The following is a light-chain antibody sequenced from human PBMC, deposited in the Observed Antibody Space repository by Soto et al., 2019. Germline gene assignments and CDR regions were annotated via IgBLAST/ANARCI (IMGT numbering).Light chain of an antibody. J-gene: IGKJ4*01. V-gene: IGKV3-20*01. CDR3: QQYDSSPLT. CDR1: QSVTNNY. CDR2: DAS. Sequence: EIDLTQSPGTLSLSPGERATLSCRASQSVTNNYIAWYQQKPGQAPRLLIYDASNRATAIPDRFSGSGSGTDFTLTISRLDPEDFAVYYCQQYDSSPLTFGGGTKVDIK.